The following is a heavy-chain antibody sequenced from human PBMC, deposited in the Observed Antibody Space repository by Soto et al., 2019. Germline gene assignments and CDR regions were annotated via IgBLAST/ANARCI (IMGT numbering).Heavy chain of an antibody. J-gene: IGHJ4*02. Sequence: GGSLRLSCAVPGIIFTGYGMHWVRQAPGKGLEWVAIIRFDGSNIHYADSVKGRFTISRDNSKNTLYLQMNSLRAEDTAVYYCARDGVGGTVLFGHLDYWGQGALVTVSS. V-gene: IGHV3-30*02. CDR2: IRFDGSNI. CDR1: GIIFTGYG. CDR3: ARDGVGGTVLFGHLDY. D-gene: IGHD1-26*01.